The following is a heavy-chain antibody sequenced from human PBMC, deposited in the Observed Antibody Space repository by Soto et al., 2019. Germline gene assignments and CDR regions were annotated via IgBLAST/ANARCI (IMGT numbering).Heavy chain of an antibody. CDR2: IVVGSGDT. CDR3: AAERLIYGMDV. Sequence: SVKVSCKASGFTFSSSSVQWVRQARGQRLEWIGWIVVGSGDTNYAQKFQERVTITRDMSTTTAYMDLSSLRSEDTAVYYCAAERLIYGMDVWGQGTTVTVSS. V-gene: IGHV1-58*01. D-gene: IGHD3-16*01. CDR1: GFTFSSSS. J-gene: IGHJ6*02.